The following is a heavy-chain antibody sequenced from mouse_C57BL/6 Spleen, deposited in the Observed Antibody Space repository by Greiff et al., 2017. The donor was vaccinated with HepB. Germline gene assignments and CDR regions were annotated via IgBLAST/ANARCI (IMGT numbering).Heavy chain of an antibody. CDR1: GFTFSSYA. CDR2: ISSGGDYI. D-gene: IGHD2-5*01. Sequence: EVQRVESGEGLVKPGGSLKLSCAASGFTFSSYAMSWVRQTPEKRLEWVAYISSGGDYIYYADTVKGRFTISRDNARNTLYLQMSSLKSEDTAMYYCTREDSNYVDAYWGQGTLVTVSA. J-gene: IGHJ3*01. V-gene: IGHV5-9-1*02. CDR3: TREDSNYVDAY.